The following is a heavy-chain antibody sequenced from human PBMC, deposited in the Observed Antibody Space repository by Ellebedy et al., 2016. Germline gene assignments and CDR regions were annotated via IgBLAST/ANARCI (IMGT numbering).Heavy chain of an antibody. D-gene: IGHD4-23*01. V-gene: IGHV5-51*01. J-gene: IGHJ5*01. CDR3: AKRGLLGGWYAS. CDR2: IYPGDSPT. CDR1: GNNFTSDL. Sequence: GESLKISCKGSGNNFTSDLIAWVRQKPGKGLEWMGIIYPGDSPTKYSPSFQGNVTISADKSISAAYLQWSSLKASDPAVYYCAKRGLLGGWYASWGQGTPVTVSS.